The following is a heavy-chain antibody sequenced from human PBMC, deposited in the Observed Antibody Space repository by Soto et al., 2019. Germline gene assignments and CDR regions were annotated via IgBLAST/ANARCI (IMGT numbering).Heavy chain of an antibody. V-gene: IGHV4-59*01. Sequence: SATLSLTCTVSGGPFSVYYWTWVRQPPGKGLEWIGYMYYSGSTTYNPSLKSRVTMSVDTSKNHFSLKLNSVTTADTAVYYCARLISAGAWLDPWGQGTLVTVSS. D-gene: IGHD2-8*01. CDR2: MYYSGST. J-gene: IGHJ5*02. CDR1: GGPFSVYY. CDR3: ARLISAGAWLDP.